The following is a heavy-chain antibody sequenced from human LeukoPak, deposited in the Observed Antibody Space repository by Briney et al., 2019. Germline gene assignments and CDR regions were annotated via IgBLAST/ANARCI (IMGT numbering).Heavy chain of an antibody. CDR3: ARKADDTTFDY. CDR1: GFTFSSYS. Sequence: GGSLRLSCAASGFTFSSYSMNWVRQAPGKGLEWVSSISSCSSYIYYADSVKGRFTISRDNAKNSLYLQMNSLRAEDTAVYYCARKADDTTFDYWGQGTLVTVSS. V-gene: IGHV3-21*01. J-gene: IGHJ4*02. CDR2: ISSCSSYI. D-gene: IGHD3-9*01.